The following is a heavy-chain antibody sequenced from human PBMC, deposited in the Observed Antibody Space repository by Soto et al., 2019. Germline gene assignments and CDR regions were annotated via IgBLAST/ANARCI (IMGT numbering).Heavy chain of an antibody. CDR1: GGSISSSSYY. CDR2: IYYSGST. CDR3: ARHLSNVEMATTLDY. V-gene: IGHV4-39*01. Sequence: QLQLQESGPGLVKPSETLSLTCTVSGGSISSSSYYWGWIRQPPGKGLEWIGSIYYSGSTYYNPSLKSRVTISVDTSKNQFSLKLSSVTAADTAVYYCARHLSNVEMATTLDYWGQGTLVTVSS. D-gene: IGHD5-12*01. J-gene: IGHJ4*02.